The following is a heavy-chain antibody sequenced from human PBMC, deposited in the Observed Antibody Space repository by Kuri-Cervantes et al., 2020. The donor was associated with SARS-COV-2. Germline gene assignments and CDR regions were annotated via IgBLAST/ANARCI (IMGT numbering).Heavy chain of an antibody. D-gene: IGHD2-2*01. CDR3: ARGLGYCSSTSCWYYYYYMDV. V-gene: IGHV4-59*12. Sequence: SETLSLTCTVSGGSFSSYYWRWIRQPPGKGLEWVGYIYYSGSTNYNPSLKSRVNISVDTSKNQFSLQLCSVTAADTAVYYCARGLGYCSSTSCWYYYYYMDVWGKGTTVTVSS. CDR1: GGSFSSYY. J-gene: IGHJ6*03. CDR2: IYYSGST.